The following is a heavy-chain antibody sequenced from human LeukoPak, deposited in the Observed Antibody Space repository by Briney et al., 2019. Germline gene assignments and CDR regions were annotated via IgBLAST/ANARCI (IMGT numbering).Heavy chain of an antibody. CDR1: GFTFSSYA. CDR2: ISGSGGNT. J-gene: IGHJ2*01. D-gene: IGHD2-2*01. Sequence: PGGTLRLSCAASGFTFSSYAMRWVRQAPGKGLEGGSAISGSGGNTYDADSVKGRFTISRDNSKNTLYVQMNSLRVEDTAVYYCAKSDRFRVHCSSTSCYGWYFDLWGRGTLVTVSS. V-gene: IGHV3-23*01. CDR3: AKSDRFRVHCSSTSCYGWYFDL.